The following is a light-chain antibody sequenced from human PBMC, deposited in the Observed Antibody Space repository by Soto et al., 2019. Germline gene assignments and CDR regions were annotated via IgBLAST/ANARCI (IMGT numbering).Light chain of an antibody. V-gene: IGKV1-5*03. CDR2: KAS. CDR3: QQYSSYSPYT. Sequence: DIQMTQSPSTLSASVGDRVTITCRASQSISSWLAWYLQKPGKAPKLLIYKASTLQDGVPSRFIGSGSWTEFTLTTSSLQPDDFATYYCQQYSSYSPYTFGQGTKLEIK. J-gene: IGKJ2*01. CDR1: QSISSW.